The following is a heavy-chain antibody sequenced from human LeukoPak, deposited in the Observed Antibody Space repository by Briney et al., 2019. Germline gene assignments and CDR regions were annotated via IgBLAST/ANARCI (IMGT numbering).Heavy chain of an antibody. J-gene: IGHJ3*02. CDR3: ARGLSAARDAFDI. D-gene: IGHD4/OR15-4a*01. CDR2: INWNGGST. V-gene: IGHV3-20*04. Sequence: GGALRLSCAASGFTFTYYGMHWVRQAPGKGLEWVSGINWNGGSTGYADSVKGRFTISRDNAKNSLYLQMNSLRADDTALYYCARGLSAARDAFDIWGQGTMVTVSS. CDR1: GFTFTYYG.